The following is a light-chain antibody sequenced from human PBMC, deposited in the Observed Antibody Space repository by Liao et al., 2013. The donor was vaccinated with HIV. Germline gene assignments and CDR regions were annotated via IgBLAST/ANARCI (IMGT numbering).Light chain of an antibody. V-gene: IGLV3-21*01. Sequence: SYVLTQTPSVSVAPGKTATVTCGGSNIGSKSVHWYQQKPGQAPLLVIYYDNKRPSGIPERFSGSNPGITATLTISRVEAGDEADYYCQVWDSHHDHLGVVFGGGTKLTVL. J-gene: IGLJ2*01. CDR2: YDN. CDR3: QVWDSHHDHLGVV. CDR1: NIGSKS.